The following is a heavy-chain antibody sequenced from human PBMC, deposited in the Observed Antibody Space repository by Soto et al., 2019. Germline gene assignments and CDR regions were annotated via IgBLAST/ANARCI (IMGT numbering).Heavy chain of an antibody. D-gene: IGHD2-15*01. J-gene: IGHJ4*02. Sequence: QVQLQQWGAGLLKPSETLSLTCAVYGGSFSGYYWSWIRQPPGKGLEWIGEINHSGSTNYNPSLNSRVTISVDTSKNQFSLKLSSVTAADTAVYYCARGTDIVVVVAAPGFDYWGQGTLVTVSS. V-gene: IGHV4-34*01. CDR2: INHSGST. CDR1: GGSFSGYY. CDR3: ARGTDIVVVVAAPGFDY.